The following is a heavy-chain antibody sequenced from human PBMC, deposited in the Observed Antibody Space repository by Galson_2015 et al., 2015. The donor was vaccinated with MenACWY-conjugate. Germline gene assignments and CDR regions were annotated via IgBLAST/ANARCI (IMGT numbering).Heavy chain of an antibody. CDR2: IKPDGSEK. D-gene: IGHD6-13*01. J-gene: IGHJ4*02. CDR3: ARFRGHSSSWGVY. CDR1: GFSFNIYW. V-gene: IGHV3-7*03. Sequence: SLRLSCAASGFSFNIYWMTWVRQAPGKGLEWVANIKPDGSEKYSVDSVKGRFTISRDNTKNSLYLQMNSLRVEDTAVYYCARFRGHSSSWGVYWGQGTLVTVSS.